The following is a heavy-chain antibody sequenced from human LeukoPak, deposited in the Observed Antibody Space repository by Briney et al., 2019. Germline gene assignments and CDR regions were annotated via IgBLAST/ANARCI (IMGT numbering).Heavy chain of an antibody. CDR2: IYTSGST. D-gene: IGHD2-2*01. CDR1: GGSISSYY. J-gene: IGHJ4*02. Sequence: SETLSLTCTVSGGSISSYYWSWIRQPAGKGLEWIGRIYTSGSTNYNPSLKSRVTMSVDTSKNQFSLKLSSVTAADTAVYYCARDRCSSTSCYPFDYWGQGTLVTVSS. V-gene: IGHV4-4*07. CDR3: ARDRCSSTSCYPFDY.